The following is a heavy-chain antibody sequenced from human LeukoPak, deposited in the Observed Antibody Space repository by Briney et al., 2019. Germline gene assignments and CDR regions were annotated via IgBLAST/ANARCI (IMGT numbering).Heavy chain of an antibody. Sequence: PSETLSLTCTVSGGFISSCYWSWLRQPPGKGLEWIAYIYYTGSTNYNPSLKSRLTTSVDTSKKQFSLKLSSVTAADTAVYYCARETLNSGSYGGPFDYWGQGTLVTVSS. V-gene: IGHV4-59*01. CDR2: IYYTGST. D-gene: IGHD1-26*01. CDR1: GGFISSCY. CDR3: ARETLNSGSYGGPFDY. J-gene: IGHJ4*02.